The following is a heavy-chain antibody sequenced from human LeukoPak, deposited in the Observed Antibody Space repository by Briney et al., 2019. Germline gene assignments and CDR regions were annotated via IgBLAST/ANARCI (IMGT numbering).Heavy chain of an antibody. CDR2: INPSGGST. D-gene: IGHD2-2*01. CDR1: GYTFTSYY. CDR3: ARDCSSTSCYQAAFDY. J-gene: IGHJ4*02. V-gene: IGHV1-46*01. Sequence: ASVKVSCKASGYTFTSYYMHWVRQAPGQGLEWMGIINPSGGSTSYAQKFQGRVTMTRDTSTSTVYMELSSLRSEDTAVYYCARDCSSTSCYQAAFDYWGQRTLVTVSS.